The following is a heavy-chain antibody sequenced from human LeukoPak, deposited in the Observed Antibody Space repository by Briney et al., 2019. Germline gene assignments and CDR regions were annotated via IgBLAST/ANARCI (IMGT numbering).Heavy chain of an antibody. CDR2: ISGSGGTT. CDR1: GFTFSNYA. J-gene: IGHJ4*02. CDR3: AKDNRVITGLDY. V-gene: IGHV3-23*01. Sequence: PGGSLRLSCAASGFTFSNYAMSWVRQARGKGLAWVSAISGSGGTTYYPDSVSGRLTLSRENSKNKLYLQTNNLTAEDTAIYYCAKDNRVITGLDYWGQGTLVTVSS. D-gene: IGHD3-22*01.